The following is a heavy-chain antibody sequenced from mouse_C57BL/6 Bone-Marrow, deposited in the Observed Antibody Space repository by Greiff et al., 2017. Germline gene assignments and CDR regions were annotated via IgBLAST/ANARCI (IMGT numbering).Heavy chain of an antibody. CDR1: GFTFSDYY. J-gene: IGHJ3*01. CDR2: ISNGGGST. D-gene: IGHD1-1*01. CDR3: ARRHYGSSYGFAY. V-gene: IGHV5-12*01. Sequence: DVKLVESGGGLVQPGGSLKLSCAASGFTFSDYYMYWVRQTPEKRLEWVAYISNGGGSTYYPDTVKGRFTISRDNAKNTLYLQMSRLKSEDTAMYYCARRHYGSSYGFAYWGQGTLVTVSA.